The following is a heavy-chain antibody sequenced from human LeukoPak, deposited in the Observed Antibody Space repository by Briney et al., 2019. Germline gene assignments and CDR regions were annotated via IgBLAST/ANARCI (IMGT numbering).Heavy chain of an antibody. V-gene: IGHV3-30-3*01. CDR1: GFTFSSYA. CDR2: ISYDGSNK. CDR3: ARDPTTVLNGGDY. Sequence: PGGSLRLSCAASGFTFSSYAMHCVRQAPGKGLEWVAVISYDGSNKYYADSVKGRFTISRDNSKNTLYLQMNSLRAEDTAVYYCARDPTTVLNGGDYWGQGTLVTVSS. J-gene: IGHJ4*02. D-gene: IGHD4-23*01.